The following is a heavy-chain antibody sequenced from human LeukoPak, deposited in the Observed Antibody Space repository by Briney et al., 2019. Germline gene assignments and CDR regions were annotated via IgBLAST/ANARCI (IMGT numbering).Heavy chain of an antibody. CDR2: IYYSGST. Sequence: PSETLSLTCTVFGGSISSYYWSWIRQPPGKGLEWIGYIYYSGSTNYNPSLKSRVTISVDTSKNQFSLKLSSVTAADTAVYYCARSGDSSSWYGSQKYNWFDPWGQGTLVTVSS. D-gene: IGHD6-13*01. CDR1: GGSISSYY. CDR3: ARSGDSSSWYGSQKYNWFDP. V-gene: IGHV4-59*01. J-gene: IGHJ5*02.